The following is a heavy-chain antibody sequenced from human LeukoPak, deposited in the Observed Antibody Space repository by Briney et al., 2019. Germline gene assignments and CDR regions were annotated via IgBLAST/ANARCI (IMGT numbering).Heavy chain of an antibody. V-gene: IGHV4-34*01. CDR2: IYHGGST. CDR1: GGSFSGYY. CDR3: ARDGSNWGHWFDP. J-gene: IGHJ5*02. Sequence: SETLSLTCAVYGGSFSGYYWGWIRQPPGKGLEWIGSIYHGGSTYYNPSLKSRVTISVDTSKNQFFLNLISVTAADTAVYYCARDGSNWGHWFDPWGQGTLVTVSS. D-gene: IGHD6-13*01.